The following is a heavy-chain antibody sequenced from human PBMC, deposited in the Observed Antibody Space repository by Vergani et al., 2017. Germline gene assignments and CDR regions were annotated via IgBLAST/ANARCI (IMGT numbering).Heavy chain of an antibody. J-gene: IGHJ3*02. CDR1: GFTFSSYA. V-gene: IGHV3-30-3*01. D-gene: IGHD1-26*01. CDR3: AGGGRGAGAFDI. Sequence: QVQLVESGGGVVQPGRSLRLSCAASGFTFSSYAMHWVRQAPGKGLEGVAVISYDGSNKYYADSVKGRFTISRDNSKNTQYLQMNSLRAEETAVYYWAGGGRGAGAFDIWGQGTMVTVSS. CDR2: ISYDGSNK.